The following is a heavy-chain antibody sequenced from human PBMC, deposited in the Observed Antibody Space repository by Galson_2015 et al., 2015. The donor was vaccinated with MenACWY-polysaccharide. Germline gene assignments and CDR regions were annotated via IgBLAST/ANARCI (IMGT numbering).Heavy chain of an antibody. V-gene: IGHV3-66*02. J-gene: IGHJ4*02. CDR2: IYSGGRA. Sequence: SLRLSCAASGFTVSNNYMSWVRQAPGKGLEGVSVIYSGGRANYADSVKGRFTISRDNSKNTLYLQMNSLRTEDTAVYYCATHPSSVHWGQGTLVTVSS. CDR1: GFTVSNNY. CDR3: ATHPSSVH.